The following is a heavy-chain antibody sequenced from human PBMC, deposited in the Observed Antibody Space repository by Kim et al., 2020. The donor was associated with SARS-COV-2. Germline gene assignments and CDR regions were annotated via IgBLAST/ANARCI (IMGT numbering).Heavy chain of an antibody. J-gene: IGHJ5*01. Sequence: HYADSVKDRFTISSDNAKSSLYLQMNSLRDEATAVYYCARGGNNWNALDSWGQGTLVTVSS. D-gene: IGHD1-1*01. V-gene: IGHV3-48*02. CDR3: ARGGNNWNALDS.